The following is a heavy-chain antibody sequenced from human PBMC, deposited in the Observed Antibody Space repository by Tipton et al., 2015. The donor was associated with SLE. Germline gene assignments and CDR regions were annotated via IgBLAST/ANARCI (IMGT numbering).Heavy chain of an antibody. Sequence: QLVQSGAEVKKPGASVKVSCKASGYTFTSYYMHWVRQAPGQGLEWMGIINPSGGSTSYAQKFQGRVTMTRDTSTSTVYMELGSLRSEDTAVYYCAMRYWPPTEYFQHWGQGTLVTVSS. CDR1: GYTFTSYY. V-gene: IGHV1-46*01. CDR3: AMRYWPPTEYFQH. D-gene: IGHD2-8*02. J-gene: IGHJ1*01. CDR2: INPSGGST.